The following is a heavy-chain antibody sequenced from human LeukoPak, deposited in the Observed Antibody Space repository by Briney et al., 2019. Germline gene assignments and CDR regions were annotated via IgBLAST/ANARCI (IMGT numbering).Heavy chain of an antibody. J-gene: IGHJ6*02. D-gene: IGHD3-10*01. CDR2: INHSGST. CDR1: GGSFSGYY. V-gene: IGHV4-34*01. Sequence: SETLSLTCAVYGGSFSGYYWSWIRQPPGKGLEWIGEINHSGSTNYNPSLKSRVTISVDTSKNQFSLKLSSVTAADTAVYYCARGVVRGVNPYYYYYGMDVWGQGNPGHRLL. CDR3: ARGVVRGVNPYYYYYGMDV.